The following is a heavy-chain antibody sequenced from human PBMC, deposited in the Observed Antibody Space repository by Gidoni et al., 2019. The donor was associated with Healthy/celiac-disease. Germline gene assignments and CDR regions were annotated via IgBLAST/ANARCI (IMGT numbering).Heavy chain of an antibody. V-gene: IGHV1-3*01. Sequence: QVQLVQSGAEVKKPGASVKVSCKASGYTFTSYAMHWVRQAPGQRLEWMGWINAGNGNTKYSQKFQGRVTITRDTSASTAYMELSSLRSEDTAVYYCAISTITMIVGFDYWGQGTLVTVSS. CDR2: INAGNGNT. D-gene: IGHD3-22*01. CDR1: GYTFTSYA. J-gene: IGHJ4*02. CDR3: AISTITMIVGFDY.